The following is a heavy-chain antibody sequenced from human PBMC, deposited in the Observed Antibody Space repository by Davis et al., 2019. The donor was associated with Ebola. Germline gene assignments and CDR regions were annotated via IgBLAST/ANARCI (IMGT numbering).Heavy chain of an antibody. CDR3: AKDQTSGYSSPHFDI. CDR1: GFTFSSYA. Sequence: PGGSLRLSCAASGFTFSSYAMSWVRQAPGKGLEWVSGISWNSGSIGYADSVKGRFTISRDNAKNSLYLQMNSLRAEDTALYYCAKDQTSGYSSPHFDIWGQGTMVTVSS. J-gene: IGHJ3*02. V-gene: IGHV3-9*01. D-gene: IGHD6-13*01. CDR2: ISWNSGSI.